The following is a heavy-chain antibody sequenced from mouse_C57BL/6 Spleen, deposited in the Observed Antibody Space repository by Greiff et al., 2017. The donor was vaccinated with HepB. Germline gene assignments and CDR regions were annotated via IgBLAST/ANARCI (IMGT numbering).Heavy chain of an antibody. CDR3: ERSYYGSSPWYFDV. CDR2: IYPGDGDT. D-gene: IGHD1-1*01. J-gene: IGHJ1*03. Sequence: QVQLQQSGPELVKPGASVKISCKASGYAFSSSWMNWVKQRPGKGLEWIGRIYPGDGDTNYNGKFKGKATLTADKSSSTAYMQLSSLTSEDSAVYFCERSYYGSSPWYFDVWGTGTTVTVSS. CDR1: GYAFSSSW. V-gene: IGHV1-82*01.